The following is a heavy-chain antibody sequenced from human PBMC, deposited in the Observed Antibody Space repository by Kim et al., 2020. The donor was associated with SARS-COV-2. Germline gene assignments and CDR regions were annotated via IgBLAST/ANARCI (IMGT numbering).Heavy chain of an antibody. D-gene: IGHD6-13*01. J-gene: IGHJ4*02. CDR2: IWSDGRII. Sequence: GGSLRLSCATSGINFSSYSMVWVRQAPGKGLEWLSDIWSDGRIIYYADSVKGRFTISRDSAKNSVYLQLNSLRDEDTAVYYCATAGGYFTRWFDYWGQGTLGTVSS. CDR1: GINFSSYS. CDR3: ATAGGYFTRWFDY. V-gene: IGHV3-48*02.